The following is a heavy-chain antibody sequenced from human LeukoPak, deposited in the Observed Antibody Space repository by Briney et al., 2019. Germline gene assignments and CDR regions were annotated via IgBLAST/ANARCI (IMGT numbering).Heavy chain of an antibody. V-gene: IGHV3-11*04. Sequence: PGGSLRLSCAASGFTFSDYYMSWIRQAPGKGLEWVSYISSSSSTIYYADSVKGRFTISRDNAKNSLYLQMNSLRAEDTAVYYCARSQLPRMDNWFDPWGQGTLVTVSS. CDR3: ARSQLPRMDNWFDP. CDR1: GFTFSDYY. J-gene: IGHJ5*02. CDR2: ISSSSSTI. D-gene: IGHD2-2*01.